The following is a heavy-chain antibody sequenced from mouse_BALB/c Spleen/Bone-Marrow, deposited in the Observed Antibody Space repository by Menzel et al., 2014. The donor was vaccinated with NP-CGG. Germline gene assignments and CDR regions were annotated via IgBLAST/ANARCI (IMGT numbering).Heavy chain of an antibody. J-gene: IGHJ3*01. D-gene: IGHD1-1*01. V-gene: IGHV4-1*02. CDR1: GFDFSRYW. CDR2: INPDSSTI. CDR3: ARLSYYGRFAY. Sequence: DVKLQESGGGLVQPGGSLKLSCAASGFDFSRYWMSWVRQAPGKGLEWIGEINPDSSTINYTPSLKDKFIISRDNAKNTLYLQMSKVGSEDTALYYCARLSYYGRFAYWGQGTLVTVSA.